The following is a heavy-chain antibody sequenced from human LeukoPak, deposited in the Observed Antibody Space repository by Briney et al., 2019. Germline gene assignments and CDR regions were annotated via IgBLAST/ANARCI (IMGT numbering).Heavy chain of an antibody. Sequence: ASVKVSCKASGGTFSSYAISWVRQAPGQGLEWMGGIIPIFGTANYAQKFQGRVTITADESTSTAYMELSSLRSEDTAVYYCARSVVPAAKYYYYMDVWGKGTTVTASS. J-gene: IGHJ6*03. CDR1: GGTFSSYA. D-gene: IGHD2-2*01. CDR3: ARSVVPAAKYYYYMDV. V-gene: IGHV1-69*13. CDR2: IIPIFGTA.